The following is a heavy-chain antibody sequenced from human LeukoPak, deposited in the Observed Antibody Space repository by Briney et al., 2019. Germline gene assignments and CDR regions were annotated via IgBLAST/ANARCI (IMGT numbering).Heavy chain of an antibody. J-gene: IGHJ4*02. CDR3: ASAPNENYFDF. CDR1: GFIFRNYW. Sequence: PGGSLRLSCAAAGFIFRNYWMGWVRQAPGKGLEWVANINEDGSEKYYVDSVKGRFTISRDNARNSLYLQMNNLRAEDTAVYFCASAPNENYFDFWGQGTLVTVSS. CDR2: INEDGSEK. V-gene: IGHV3-7*01.